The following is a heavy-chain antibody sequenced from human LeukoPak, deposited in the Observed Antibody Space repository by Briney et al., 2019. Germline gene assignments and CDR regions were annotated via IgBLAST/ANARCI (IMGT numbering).Heavy chain of an antibody. CDR3: ARDSRPGAVAGIPDY. V-gene: IGHV1-46*01. D-gene: IGHD6-19*01. J-gene: IGHJ4*02. CDR1: GYTFTSYY. CDR2: INPSGGST. Sequence: ASVKVSCKASGYTFTSYYMHWVRQAPGQGLEWMGIINPSGGSTSYAQKFQGRVTMTRDTSTSTVYMELSSLRSEDTAVYYCARDSRPGAVAGIPDYWGQGTLVTVSS.